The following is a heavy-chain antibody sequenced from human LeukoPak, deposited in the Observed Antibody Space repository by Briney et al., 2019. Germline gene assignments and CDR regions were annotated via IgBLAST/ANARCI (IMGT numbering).Heavy chain of an antibody. CDR1: GGSVSSGSYC. J-gene: IGHJ6*02. CDR3: ARDLDLGAATSGMDV. V-gene: IGHV4-61*01. CDR2: INYSGST. Sequence: SETLSLTCTVPGGSVSSGSYCWNWIRQPPGKGLEWIGYINYSGSTNYNPSLKSRVTISVDTSKNQFSLKLSSVTAADTAVYYCARDLDLGAATSGMDVWGQGTTVTVSS. D-gene: IGHD2-15*01.